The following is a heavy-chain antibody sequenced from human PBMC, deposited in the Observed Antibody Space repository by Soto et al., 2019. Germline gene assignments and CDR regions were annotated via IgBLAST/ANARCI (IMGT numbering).Heavy chain of an antibody. CDR3: ARVDKYCSSTSCYGEMADY. CDR2: INHSGST. J-gene: IGHJ4*02. Sequence: SETLSLTCAVYGGSFSGYYWSWIRQPPGKGLEWIGEINHSGSTNYNPSLKSRVTISVDTSKNQFSLKLSSVTAADTAVYYCARVDKYCSSTSCYGEMADYWGQGTLVTVS. CDR1: GGSFSGYY. V-gene: IGHV4-34*01. D-gene: IGHD2-2*01.